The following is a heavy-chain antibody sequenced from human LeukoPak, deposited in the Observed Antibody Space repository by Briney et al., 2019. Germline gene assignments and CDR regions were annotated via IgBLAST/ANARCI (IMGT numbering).Heavy chain of an antibody. CDR2: IIPILGIA. CDR3: ASDPTSTFDI. V-gene: IGHV1-69*04. D-gene: IGHD6-6*01. J-gene: IGHJ3*02. CDR1: GGTFSSYA. Sequence: ASVKVSCKASGGTFSSYAISWVRQAPGQGLEWMGRIIPILGIANYAQKFQGRVTISADKSTSTAYMELSSLRSEDTAVYYCASDPTSTFDIWGQGTMVTVSS.